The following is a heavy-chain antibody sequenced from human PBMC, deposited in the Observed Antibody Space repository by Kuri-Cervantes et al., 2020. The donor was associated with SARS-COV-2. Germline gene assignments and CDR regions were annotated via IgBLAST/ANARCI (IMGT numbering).Heavy chain of an antibody. D-gene: IGHD2-21*01. J-gene: IGHJ4*02. CDR1: ATTFPNYD. CDR3: YCAPKEGFDS. Sequence: ASVKVSCKAPATTFPNYDINWVRQVTGQGLEWMGMLKTNSGNTLYAQIFQDRVTMTRDTSTSTAYMELSSLTSEDTAIYYCYCAPKEGFDSWGQGTLVTVSS. CDR2: LKTNSGNT. V-gene: IGHV1-8*01.